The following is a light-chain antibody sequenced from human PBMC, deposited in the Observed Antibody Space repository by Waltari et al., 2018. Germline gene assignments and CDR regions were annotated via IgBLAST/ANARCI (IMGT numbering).Light chain of an antibody. CDR1: QSVSSF. V-gene: IGKV3-11*01. CDR3: QQRSNVLFA. J-gene: IGKJ3*01. Sequence: EVVLTQSPATLSLSPGERATLPCRASQSVSSFLAWYQQKPAQAPRLLIYDASNRATGIPARFSGSGSGTDFTLTISSLEPEDFAVYYCQQRSNVLFAFGPGTKVDFK. CDR2: DAS.